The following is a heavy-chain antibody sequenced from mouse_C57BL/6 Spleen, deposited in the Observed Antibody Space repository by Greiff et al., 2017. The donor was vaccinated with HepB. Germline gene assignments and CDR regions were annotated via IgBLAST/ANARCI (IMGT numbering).Heavy chain of an antibody. V-gene: IGHV3-6*01. J-gene: IGHJ4*01. CDR3: ARRGVLRFYAMDY. CDR2: ISYDGSN. CDR1: GYSITSGYY. D-gene: IGHD1-1*01. Sequence: VQLKESGPGLVKPSQSLSLTCSVTGYSITSGYYWNWIRQFPGNKLEWMGYISYDGSNNYNPSLKNRISITRDTSKNQFFLKLNSVTTEDTATYYCARRGVLRFYAMDYWGQGTSVTVSS.